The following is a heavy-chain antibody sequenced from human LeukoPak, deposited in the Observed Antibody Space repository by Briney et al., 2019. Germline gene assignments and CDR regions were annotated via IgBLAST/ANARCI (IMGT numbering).Heavy chain of an antibody. J-gene: IGHJ4*02. Sequence: PGGSLRLSCAASGFTFSSYGMHWVRQAPGKGLEWVAVISYDGSNKYYADSVKGRFTISRDNSKNTLYLQMNSLRAEDTAVYYCAKDTGSSYDPGSFDYWGQGTLVTVSS. CDR2: ISYDGSNK. CDR1: GFTFSSYG. D-gene: IGHD5-12*01. CDR3: AKDTGSSYDPGSFDY. V-gene: IGHV3-30*18.